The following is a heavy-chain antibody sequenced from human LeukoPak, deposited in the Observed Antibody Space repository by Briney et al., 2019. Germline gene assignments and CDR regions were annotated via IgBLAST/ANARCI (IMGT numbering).Heavy chain of an antibody. CDR3: AKDVEVFYVLTDFSPYGMDV. CDR2: ISATGDNT. CDR1: RFSFNSYV. D-gene: IGHD2/OR15-2a*01. Sequence: GGSLRLSCAASRFSFNSYVMSWVRQAPGKGLECVSGISATGDNTYYADSVKGRFTISRDKSKKTLYLQMNSLRAEDTAIYYCAKDVEVFYVLTDFSPYGMDVWGQGTTVTVSS. V-gene: IGHV3-23*01. J-gene: IGHJ6*02.